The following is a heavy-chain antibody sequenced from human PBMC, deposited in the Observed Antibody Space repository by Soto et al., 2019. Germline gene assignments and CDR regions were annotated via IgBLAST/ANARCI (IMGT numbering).Heavy chain of an antibody. CDR1: GDSIISSDFY. D-gene: IGHD3-3*02. V-gene: IGHV4-39*01. CDR3: ARHSLALRKNNWFDP. CDR2: IFYLGSS. J-gene: IGHJ5*02. Sequence: SEALYLHCTVSGDSIISSDFYWGWVRQPPGKGLEWIGSIFYLGSSYYNPSLKIRVTMSVDTSKNQFSLRLRSVTAADTALYFCARHSLALRKNNWFDPWGQGIMVT.